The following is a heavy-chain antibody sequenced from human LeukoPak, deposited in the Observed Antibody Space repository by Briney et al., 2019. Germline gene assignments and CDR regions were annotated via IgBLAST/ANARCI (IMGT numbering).Heavy chain of an antibody. V-gene: IGHV1-8*01. J-gene: IGHJ4*02. CDR2: MNPNSGNT. Sequence: ASVKVSCKASGYTFTSYDINWVRQATGQGLEWMGWMNPNSGNTGYAQKFQGRVTMTRNTSISTAYMELSSLRSEDTAVYYCATVRVATIEGGDYWGQGTLVTVSS. CDR1: GYTFTSYD. D-gene: IGHD5-24*01. CDR3: ATVRVATIEGGDY.